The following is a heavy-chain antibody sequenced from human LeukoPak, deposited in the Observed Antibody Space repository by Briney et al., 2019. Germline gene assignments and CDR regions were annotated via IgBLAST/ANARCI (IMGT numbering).Heavy chain of an antibody. CDR1: GFXFSSYD. D-gene: IGHD3-16*02. J-gene: IGHJ4*02. CDR3: ARDLGYPDY. V-gene: IGHV3-33*01. CDR2: IWYDGSNK. Sequence: GRSLRLSCAASGFXFSSYDIHWVRQAPGKGLEWVAVIWYDGSNKSVKGRFTISRDNSKNTLYLQMNSLRAEDTAVYYCARDLGYPDYWGQGTLVAVSS.